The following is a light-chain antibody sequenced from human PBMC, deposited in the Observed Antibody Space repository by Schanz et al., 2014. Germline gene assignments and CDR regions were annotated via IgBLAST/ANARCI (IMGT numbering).Light chain of an antibody. J-gene: IGKJ1*01. Sequence: DIQMTQSPSSLSASVGDRVTMVCQASQDISNYLNWFQQKPGKAPKLLIYDASDLETGVPSRFSGGGSGTNFTLTISSLQPEDFATYYCLQHKSFPWTFGQGTKVEIK. CDR2: DAS. CDR3: LQHKSFPWT. V-gene: IGKV1-33*01. CDR1: QDISNY.